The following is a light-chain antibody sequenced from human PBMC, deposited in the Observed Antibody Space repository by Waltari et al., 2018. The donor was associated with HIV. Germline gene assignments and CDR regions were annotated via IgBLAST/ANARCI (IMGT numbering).Light chain of an antibody. J-gene: IGLJ1*01. CDR3: DSRDTNNKHHV. CDR1: SPTKYT. Sequence: SSELPPDPAVSVAFGQTVRITRQGYSPTKYTANWYQQKPGQAPLLIIYGKNHYRRSGIPARFSGSASGTTASLTITGAQAEDEADYYCDSRDTNNKHHVFGTGT. CDR2: GKN. V-gene: IGLV3-19*01.